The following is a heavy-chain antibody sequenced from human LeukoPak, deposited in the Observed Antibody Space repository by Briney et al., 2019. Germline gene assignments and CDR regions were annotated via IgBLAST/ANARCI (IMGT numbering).Heavy chain of an antibody. J-gene: IGHJ3*02. V-gene: IGHV3-7*01. CDR3: ARDGYSYGYYFXXXAFDI. Sequence: PGGSLRLSCAASGFTFSSYWMSWVRQAPGKGLEWVANIKQDGSEKYYVDSVKGRFTISRDNAKNSLYLQMNSLRAEDTAVYYCARDGYSYGYYFXXXAFDIWGQGTMVTVSS. CDR2: IKQDGSEK. D-gene: IGHD5-18*01. CDR1: GFTFSSYW.